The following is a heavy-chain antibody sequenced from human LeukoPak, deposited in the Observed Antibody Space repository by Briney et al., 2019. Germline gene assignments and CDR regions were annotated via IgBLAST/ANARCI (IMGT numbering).Heavy chain of an antibody. CDR1: GGSISSYY. CDR3: ARHRYSSGWRFDY. Sequence: SETLSLTCTVSGGSISSYYWSWIRQPPGKGLEGIGYIYYSGSTNYNPSLKSRVTISVDTSKNQFSLKLSSVTAADTAVYYCARHRYSSGWRFDYWGQGTLVTVSS. V-gene: IGHV4-59*08. J-gene: IGHJ4*02. CDR2: IYYSGST. D-gene: IGHD6-19*01.